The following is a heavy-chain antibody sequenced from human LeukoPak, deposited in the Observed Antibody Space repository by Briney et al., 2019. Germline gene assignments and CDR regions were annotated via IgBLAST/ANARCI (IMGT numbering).Heavy chain of an antibody. V-gene: IGHV3-48*04. CDR2: ISHSDGTV. CDR3: ATGYYDSSMDL. CDR1: RITLSNYG. Sequence: GGSLRLSCAVSRITLSNYGMGWVRQAPGKGLEWVSYISHSDGTVYYAASVKGRFTISRDDAENSLFLQMNRLRAEDTAVYYCATGYYDSSMDLWGQGTTVTVSS. D-gene: IGHD3-22*01. J-gene: IGHJ6*02.